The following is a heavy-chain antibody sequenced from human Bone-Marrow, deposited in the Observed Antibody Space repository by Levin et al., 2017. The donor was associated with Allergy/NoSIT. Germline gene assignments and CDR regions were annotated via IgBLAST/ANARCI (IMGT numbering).Heavy chain of an antibody. CDR3: VRLYFYDSRYYYGFDY. J-gene: IGHJ4*02. Sequence: NASETLSLTCTVSGGSISSGDYYWNWIRQPPGKGLEWIGYIYHSGSTYYNPSLKSRVTISVDTSKNEFSLKLTSVTAADTAVYYCVRLYFYDSRYYYGFDYWGQGTLVTVSS. V-gene: IGHV4-30-4*01. D-gene: IGHD3-22*01. CDR2: IYHSGST. CDR1: GGSISSGDYY.